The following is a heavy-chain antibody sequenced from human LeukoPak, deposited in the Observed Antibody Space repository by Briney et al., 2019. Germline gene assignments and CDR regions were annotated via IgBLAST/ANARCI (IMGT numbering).Heavy chain of an antibody. CDR3: ARGHWFDP. J-gene: IGHJ5*02. CDR1: GHSISSGGYY. V-gene: IGHV4-31*03. Sequence: SETLSLPCTVSGHSISSGGYYWSWIRQHPGKGLEWIGYIYYSGSTYYNPSLKSRVTISVDTSKNQFSLKLRSVTAADTAVYYCARGHWFDPWGQGTLVTVSS. CDR2: IYYSGST.